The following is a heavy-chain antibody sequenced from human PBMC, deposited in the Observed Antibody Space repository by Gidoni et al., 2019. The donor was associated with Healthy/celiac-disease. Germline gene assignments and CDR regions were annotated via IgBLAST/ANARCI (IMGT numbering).Heavy chain of an antibody. CDR3: AKDVFGSIYGDYRDY. D-gene: IGHD4-17*01. J-gene: IGHJ4*02. CDR1: GLTFGSYA. V-gene: IGHV3-23*01. CDR2: ISGSGGST. Sequence: EVQLLESGGGLVQPGWPLRLSCEASGLTFGSYAMSWVRQAPGKGLEWVSAISGSGGSTYYADSVKGRFTISRDNSKNTLYLQMNSLRAEDTAVYYCAKDVFGSIYGDYRDYWGQGTLVTVSS.